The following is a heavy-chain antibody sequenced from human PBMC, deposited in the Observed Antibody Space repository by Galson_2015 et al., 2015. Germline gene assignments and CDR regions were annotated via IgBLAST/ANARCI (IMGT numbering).Heavy chain of an antibody. Sequence: PALVKPTQTLTLTCTFSGFSLSTSGVGVGWIRQPPGKALEWLALIYWNDDKRYSPSLKSRLTITKDTSKNQVVLTMTNMDPVDTATYYCARVRGSHYYYYGMDVWGQGTTVTVSS. CDR3: ARVRGSHYYYYGMDV. D-gene: IGHD2-15*01. CDR2: IYWNDDK. CDR1: GFSLSTSGVG. J-gene: IGHJ6*02. V-gene: IGHV2-5*01.